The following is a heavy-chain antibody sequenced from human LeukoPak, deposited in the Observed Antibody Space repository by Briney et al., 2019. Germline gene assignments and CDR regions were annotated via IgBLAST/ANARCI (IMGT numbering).Heavy chain of an antibody. Sequence: ASVKVSCKASGYTFTSYGISWVRQAPGQGLEWMGWISAYNGNTNYAQKLQGRVTITTDTSTSTAYMELRSLRSHDTAVYYCARYIVVVPAPFDYWGQGTLVTVSS. CDR2: ISAYNGNT. V-gene: IGHV1-18*01. J-gene: IGHJ4*02. CDR1: GYTFTSYG. D-gene: IGHD2-2*01. CDR3: ARYIVVVPAPFDY.